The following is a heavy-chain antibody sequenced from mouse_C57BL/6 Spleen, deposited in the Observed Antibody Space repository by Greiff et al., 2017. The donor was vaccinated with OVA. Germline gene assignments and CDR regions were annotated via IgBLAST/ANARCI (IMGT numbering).Heavy chain of an antibody. CDR1: GYAFSSSW. Sequence: VQLQQSGPELVKPGASVKISCKASGYAFSSSWMNWVKQRPGKGLEWIGRIYPGDGDTNYNGKFKGKATLTADKSSSTAYMQLNSLTSEDSAVYFCARRDYDDLWYFDVWGTGTTVTVSS. V-gene: IGHV1-82*01. CDR2: IYPGDGDT. D-gene: IGHD2-4*01. CDR3: ARRDYDDLWYFDV. J-gene: IGHJ1*03.